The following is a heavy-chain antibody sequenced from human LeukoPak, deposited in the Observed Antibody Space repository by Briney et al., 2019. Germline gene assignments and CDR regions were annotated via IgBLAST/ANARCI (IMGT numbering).Heavy chain of an antibody. J-gene: IGHJ4*02. D-gene: IGHD1/OR15-1a*01. V-gene: IGHV3-64*01. Sequence: PGGSLRPSCAASGFTFSSYAMHWVRQAPGKGLEYVSAISSNGGSTYYANSVKGRFTISRDNSKNTLYLQMGSLRAEDMAVYYCAREYNWNTYYYFDYWGQGTLVTVSS. CDR1: GFTFSSYA. CDR2: ISSNGGST. CDR3: AREYNWNTYYYFDY.